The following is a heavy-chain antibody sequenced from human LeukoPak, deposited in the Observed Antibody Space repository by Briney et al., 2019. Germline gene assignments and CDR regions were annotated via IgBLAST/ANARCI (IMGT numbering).Heavy chain of an antibody. J-gene: IGHJ4*02. D-gene: IGHD3/OR15-3a*01. CDR3: ARQTGSGLFILP. V-gene: IGHV4-59*08. CDR1: GGSISSYY. CDR2: IYYSGST. Sequence: PSETLSLTCTVSGGSISSYYWSWLRQPPGKGLEWIRYIYYSGSTNYNHSLKSRVTISVDTSRNQFSLKLSSVTAADTAGYYCARQTGSGLFILPGGQGTLVTVSS.